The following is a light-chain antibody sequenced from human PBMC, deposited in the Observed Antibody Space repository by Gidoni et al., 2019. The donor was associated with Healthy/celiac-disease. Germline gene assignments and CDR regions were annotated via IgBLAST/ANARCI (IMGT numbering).Light chain of an antibody. CDR2: AES. V-gene: IGKV1-39*01. CDR3: QQRYSTPLT. CDR1: QSITSY. J-gene: IGKJ4*01. Sequence: IQMTQSPSSLSASVGARFTITCRPSQSITSYLNWYQQKQGKAPKLLIYAESSLQSGVQSRFSGSGSGTDFTLTISSLQPEDFATYYCQQRYSTPLTFGGGTKVEIK.